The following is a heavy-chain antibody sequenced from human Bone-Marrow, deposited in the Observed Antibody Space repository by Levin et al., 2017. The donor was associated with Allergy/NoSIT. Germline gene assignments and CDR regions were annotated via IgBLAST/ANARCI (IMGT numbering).Heavy chain of an antibody. CDR1: GFSLSTYA. CDR3: ARSFEQRGDLDS. D-gene: IGHD3-16*01. Sequence: PGESLKISCSASGFSLSTYAMHWVRQAPGKGLEWVALSSFDGNNKDYADSVRGRFTISRDNSKNTLSLQMNGLRPEDTALYYCARSFEQRGDLDSWGPGTLVTVSS. CDR2: SSFDGNNK. V-gene: IGHV3-30*03. J-gene: IGHJ4*02.